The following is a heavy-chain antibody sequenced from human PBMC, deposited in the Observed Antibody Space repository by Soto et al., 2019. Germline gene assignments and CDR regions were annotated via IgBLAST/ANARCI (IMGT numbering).Heavy chain of an antibody. Sequence: ASVKVSCKASGYTFTNYGISWVRQAPGQGLEWMAWINTFHGNIDTAVNFEGRVTLTTDTSTRTAYMELRSLRSDDTAVYYCASFHYPRPEDHWGQGALVTVSS. J-gene: IGHJ4*02. CDR2: INTFHGNI. V-gene: IGHV1-18*01. CDR3: ASFHYPRPEDH. D-gene: IGHD1-26*01. CDR1: GYTFTNYG.